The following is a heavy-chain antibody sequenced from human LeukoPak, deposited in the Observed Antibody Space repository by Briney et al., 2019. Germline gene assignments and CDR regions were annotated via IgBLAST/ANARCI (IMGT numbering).Heavy chain of an antibody. D-gene: IGHD6-13*01. CDR1: GFTVSSNY. V-gene: IGHV3-53*01. Sequence: PGGSLRLSCAASGFTVSSNYMSWVRQAPGKGLEWVSVIYSGGSTYYADSVKGRFTISRDNSKNTLYLQMNSLRAEDTAVYYCARASSSWYEWFDPWGQGTLVTVSS. CDR3: ARASSSWYEWFDP. CDR2: IYSGGST. J-gene: IGHJ5*02.